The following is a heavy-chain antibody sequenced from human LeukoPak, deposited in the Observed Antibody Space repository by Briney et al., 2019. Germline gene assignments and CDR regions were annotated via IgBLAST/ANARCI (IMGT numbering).Heavy chain of an antibody. D-gene: IGHD6-13*01. CDR1: GFTFSTYW. V-gene: IGHV3-7*01. CDR3: TREAAAGIDY. Sequence: GGSLRLSCAASGFTFSTYWMSWVRQAPGKGLEWVANIKQDGSEKYYLDSVKGRFTISRDNAKNSLYLQINSLRAEDTAVYFCTREAAAGIDYWGQGTLVTVSS. CDR2: IKQDGSEK. J-gene: IGHJ4*02.